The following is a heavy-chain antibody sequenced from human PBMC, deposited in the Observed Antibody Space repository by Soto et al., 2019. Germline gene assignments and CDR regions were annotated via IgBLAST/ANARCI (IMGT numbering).Heavy chain of an antibody. CDR3: AGEGGPLDPFYY. D-gene: IGHD3-16*01. V-gene: IGHV4-59*01. J-gene: IGHJ4*02. CDR1: GGSIRSYY. CDR2: IYYSGST. Sequence: QVQLQESGPGLVKPSETLSLTCTVSGGSIRSYYWSWIRQPPGKGLEWIGYIYYSGSTNYNPSLKSRITISVDTSKNQFSLKLSSVTAADTAVYYCAGEGGPLDPFYYWGQGTLVTVYS.